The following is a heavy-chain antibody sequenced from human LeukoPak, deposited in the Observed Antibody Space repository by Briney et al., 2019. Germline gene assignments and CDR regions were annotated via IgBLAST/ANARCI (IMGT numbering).Heavy chain of an antibody. Sequence: ASVKVSCKASGYIFTDYFMHWVRQAPGHGLEWMGWINPNSGGTNYAQKFQGRVTMTRDTSISTAYMELRSLRSDDTAVYFCARDLARGYSYGYNAFDIWGQGTMVTVSS. CDR2: INPNSGGT. D-gene: IGHD5-18*01. V-gene: IGHV1-2*02. CDR1: GYIFTDYF. J-gene: IGHJ3*02. CDR3: ARDLARGYSYGYNAFDI.